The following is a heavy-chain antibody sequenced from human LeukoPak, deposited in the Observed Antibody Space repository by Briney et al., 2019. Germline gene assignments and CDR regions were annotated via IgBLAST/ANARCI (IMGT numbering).Heavy chain of an antibody. Sequence: GSLRLSCAASGFTFSSYSMNWVRQAPGKGLEWIGYIYYSGSTNYNPSLKSRVTISVDTSKNQFSLKLSSVTAADTAVYYCARGDIGGSGVPMDVWGQGTTVTVSS. CDR1: GFTFSSYS. D-gene: IGHD3-10*01. CDR3: ARGDIGGSGVPMDV. V-gene: IGHV4-59*01. J-gene: IGHJ6*02. CDR2: IYYSGST.